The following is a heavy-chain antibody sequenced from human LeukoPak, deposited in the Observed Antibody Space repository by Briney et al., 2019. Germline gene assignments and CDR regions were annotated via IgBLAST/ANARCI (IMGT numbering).Heavy chain of an antibody. CDR3: AGRRVLDASFDY. J-gene: IGHJ4*02. V-gene: IGHV3-66*02. D-gene: IGHD3-16*01. CDR1: GFTVSNNY. CDR2: IYSGDNT. Sequence: GGSLRLSCAASGFTVSNNYMSWVRQAPGKGLEWVSVIYSGDNTYYVESVKGRYTISRDNSKSTLFLQMNRLRAEDTAVYYCAGRRVLDASFDYWGQGTLVTVSS.